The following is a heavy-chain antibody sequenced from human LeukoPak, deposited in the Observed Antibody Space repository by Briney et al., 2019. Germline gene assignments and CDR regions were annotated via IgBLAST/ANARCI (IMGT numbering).Heavy chain of an antibody. V-gene: IGHV3-23*01. J-gene: IGHJ4*02. CDR2: ISGSGDNT. CDR3: AKDDAWLRFGE. CDR1: EFTFSSYA. D-gene: IGHD3-10*01. Sequence: PGGSLRLSCAASEFTFSSYAMNWVRQAPGKGLGWVSGISGSGDNTYYADSVKGRFTISRDNSKNTLYLEVISLTAEDTAVYYCAKDDAWLRFGEWSQGTLVTVSS.